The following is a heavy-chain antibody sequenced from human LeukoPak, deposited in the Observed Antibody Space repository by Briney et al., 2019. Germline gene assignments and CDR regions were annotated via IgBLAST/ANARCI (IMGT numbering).Heavy chain of an antibody. CDR1: GGSISSYY. D-gene: IGHD6-13*01. J-gene: IGHJ3*02. CDR2: IYYSGST. CDR3: ARAAAGIGAFDI. Sequence: PSETLSLTCTVSGGSISSYYWSWIRQPPGKGLEWIGYIYYSGSTNYNPSLKSRVTISVDTSKNQLSLKLSSVTAADTAVYYCARAAAGIGAFDIWGQGTMVTVSS. V-gene: IGHV4-59*01.